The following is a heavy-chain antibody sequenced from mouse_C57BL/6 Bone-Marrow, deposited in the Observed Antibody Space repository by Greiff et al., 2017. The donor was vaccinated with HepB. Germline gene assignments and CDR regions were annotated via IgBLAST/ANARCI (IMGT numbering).Heavy chain of an antibody. CDR2: IHHNSGST. D-gene: IGHD2-4*01. V-gene: IGHV1-64*01. CDR3: TRRGIYDYALYY. Sequence: VQLQQSGAELVKPGASVKLSCKASGYTFTSYWMHWVKQRPGQGLEWIGMIHHNSGSTNYNEKFKSKATLTVDKSSSTAYMQLSSLTSEDSAVYYCTRRGIYDYALYYWGQGTTLTVSS. CDR1: GYTFTSYW. J-gene: IGHJ2*01.